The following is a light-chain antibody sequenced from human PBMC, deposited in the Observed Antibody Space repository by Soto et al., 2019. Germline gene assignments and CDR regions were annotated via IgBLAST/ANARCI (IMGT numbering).Light chain of an antibody. V-gene: IGLV3-21*01. CDR3: QVWDSNTDHPV. Sequence: SYELTQPPSVSVAPGETARITCEGNNIGSLNVHWYQHKPGRAPLLVIYYDADRPSGIPERFSGSNSGNTATLTIIRVEAGDEADFYCQVWDSNTDHPVFGGGTKLTVL. CDR1: NIGSLN. J-gene: IGLJ2*01. CDR2: YDA.